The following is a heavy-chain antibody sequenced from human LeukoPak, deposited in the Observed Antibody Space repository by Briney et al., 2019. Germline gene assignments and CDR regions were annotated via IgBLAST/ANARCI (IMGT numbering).Heavy chain of an antibody. V-gene: IGHV3-7*03. Sequence: GGSLRLSCAASGLTFSNYWMDWVRQAPGKGLEWVANIKQDGSEKNYVDSVKGRFIISRDNAKNSLYLQMNTLRADDTAVYYCARDGFGTGSNWGQGTLVTVSS. D-gene: IGHD3-16*01. CDR3: ARDGFGTGSN. CDR2: IKQDGSEK. J-gene: IGHJ4*02. CDR1: GLTFSNYW.